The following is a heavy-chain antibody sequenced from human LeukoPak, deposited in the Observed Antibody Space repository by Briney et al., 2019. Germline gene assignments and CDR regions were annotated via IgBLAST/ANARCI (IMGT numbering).Heavy chain of an antibody. CDR2: ISYDGSNK. V-gene: IGHV3-30*04. CDR1: GFTFSSYA. J-gene: IGHJ4*02. CDR3: ARGRGSYSLDY. D-gene: IGHD3-16*01. Sequence: GGSLRLSCAASGFTFSSYAMHWVRQAPGKGLEWVAVISYDGSNKYYADSVKGRFTISRDNSKNTLYVQMNSLRAEDTAVYYCARGRGSYSLDYWGQGTLVTVSS.